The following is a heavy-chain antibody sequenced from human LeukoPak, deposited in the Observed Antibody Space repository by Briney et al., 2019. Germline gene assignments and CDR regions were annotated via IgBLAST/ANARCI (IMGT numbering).Heavy chain of an antibody. CDR1: GYTFTSYD. V-gene: IGHV1-18*01. Sequence: ASVKVSCKASGYTFTSYDVSWVRQAPGQGLEWMGWISAYNGHTKYAQKFQGRVTMTTDTSTSIAYMELRSLRSDDTAVYYCARVRGDTAIPHGMDVWGQGTTVTVSS. CDR3: ARVRGDTAIPHGMDV. CDR2: ISAYNGHT. J-gene: IGHJ6*02. D-gene: IGHD5-18*01.